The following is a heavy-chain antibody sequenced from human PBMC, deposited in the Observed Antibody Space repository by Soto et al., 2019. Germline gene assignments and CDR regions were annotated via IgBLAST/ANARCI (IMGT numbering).Heavy chain of an antibody. Sequence: EVQLVDSGGGLIQPGGSLRLSCAAAGFSVSTSHMNWVRQTPGKGLEWVSVIYSGGATYYAASVKGRFTISRDKSKTTVYLQMNSLRAEDTAVYYCARVGPYDSGSYMIRYNWFDPWGQGTLVTVSS. V-gene: IGHV3-53*01. CDR3: ARVGPYDSGSYMIRYNWFDP. J-gene: IGHJ5*02. CDR2: IYSGGAT. D-gene: IGHD3-10*01. CDR1: GFSVSTSH.